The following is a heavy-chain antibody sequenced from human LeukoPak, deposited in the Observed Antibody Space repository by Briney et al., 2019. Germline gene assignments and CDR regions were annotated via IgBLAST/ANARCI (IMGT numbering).Heavy chain of an antibody. D-gene: IGHD5-18*01. V-gene: IGHV3-48*01. J-gene: IGHJ4*02. Sequence: PGGSLRLSCAASGFTFSSYSMNWVRQAPGKGLEWVSYISSSSSTIYYADSVKGRFTISRDNAKSSLYLQMNSRRAEDTAVYYCARGGPAGGYSYGYLDYWGQGTLVTVSS. CDR3: ARGGPAGGYSYGYLDY. CDR1: GFTFSSYS. CDR2: ISSSSSTI.